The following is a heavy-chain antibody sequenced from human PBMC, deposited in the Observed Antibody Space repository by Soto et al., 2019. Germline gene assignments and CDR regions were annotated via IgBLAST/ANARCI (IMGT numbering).Heavy chain of an antibody. Sequence: NPSETLSLTCTVSGGSISSYYWSWIRQPAGKGLEWIGRIYTSGRTNYNSSLKSRVTMSVDTSKNQFSLKLSSVTAADTAVYYCARHTKSGLGFTTGDYYYYYGMDVWGQGTTVTVSS. D-gene: IGHD3-22*01. V-gene: IGHV4-4*07. CDR1: GGSISSYY. CDR3: ARHTKSGLGFTTGDYYYYYGMDV. J-gene: IGHJ6*02. CDR2: IYTSGRT.